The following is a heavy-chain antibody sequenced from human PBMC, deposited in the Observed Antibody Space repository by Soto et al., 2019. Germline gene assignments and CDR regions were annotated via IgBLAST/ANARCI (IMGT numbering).Heavy chain of an antibody. CDR3: AKDYYDSSGYLADY. CDR2: ISGSGGST. Sequence: EVQLLESGGGVVQPGGSRRLSCAASGFTFSSYAMSWVRQAPGKGLEWVSAISGSGGSTYYADSVKGRFTISRDTSKNTLYLQMNSLRAEDTAVYYCAKDYYDSSGYLADYWGQGTLVTVSS. D-gene: IGHD3-22*01. CDR1: GFTFSSYA. V-gene: IGHV3-23*01. J-gene: IGHJ4*02.